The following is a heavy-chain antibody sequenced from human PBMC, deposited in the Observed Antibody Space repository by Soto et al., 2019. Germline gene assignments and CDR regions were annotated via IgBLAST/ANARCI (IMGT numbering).Heavy chain of an antibody. V-gene: IGHV3-23*01. J-gene: IGHJ6*02. CDR3: EKGYPGRYGMDV. CDR1: GFTFSSYA. Sequence: EVQLLESGGGLVQPGESLRLSCAASGFTFSSYAMSWVRQAPGKGLEWVSAISGSGGSTYYADSVKGRFTISRDNSKKSLYLQMNSLRVEYTAVYYCEKGYPGRYGMDVWGQGTTVTVSS. D-gene: IGHD5-18*01. CDR2: ISGSGGST.